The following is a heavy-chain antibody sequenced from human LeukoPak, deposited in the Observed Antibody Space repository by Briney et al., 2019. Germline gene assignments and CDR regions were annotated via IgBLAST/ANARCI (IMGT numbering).Heavy chain of an antibody. Sequence: GGPLRLSCAASGFTFSSYGMSWVRQAPGKGLEWVSAISGSGGSTYYADSVKGRFTISRDSSKNTLYLQMNSLRAEDTAVYYCAKDLRHYYYMDVWGKGTTVTISS. V-gene: IGHV3-23*01. J-gene: IGHJ6*03. CDR3: AKDLRHYYYMDV. CDR1: GFTFSSYG. CDR2: ISGSGGST.